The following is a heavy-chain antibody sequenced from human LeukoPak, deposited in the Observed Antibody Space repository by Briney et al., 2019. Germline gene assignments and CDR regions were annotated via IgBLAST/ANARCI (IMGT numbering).Heavy chain of an antibody. Sequence: ASVKVSCKASGYTFTSYDINWVRQATGQGLEWMGWMNPNSGNTGYAQKFQGRVTMTRNTSISTAYTELSSLRSEDTAVYYCARADNEYSSSLDYFDYWGQGTLVTVSS. CDR3: ARADNEYSSSLDYFDY. CDR2: MNPNSGNT. D-gene: IGHD6-6*01. CDR1: GYTFTSYD. J-gene: IGHJ4*02. V-gene: IGHV1-8*01.